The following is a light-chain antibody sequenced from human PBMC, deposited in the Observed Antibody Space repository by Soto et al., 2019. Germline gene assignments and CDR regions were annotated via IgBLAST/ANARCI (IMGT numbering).Light chain of an antibody. J-gene: IGKJ4*01. CDR2: RAS. CDR1: QNINSN. Sequence: EIVMTQSPAAVSLPPGQHAPPCCRDTQNINSNLAWYQQKPGQAPRLFMFRASSRATGIPARFSGSGSETEFNLTISSLQSEDFAVYYCQKYNNWPRATFGGGTKVDIK. CDR3: QKYNNWPRAT. V-gene: IGKV3-15*01.